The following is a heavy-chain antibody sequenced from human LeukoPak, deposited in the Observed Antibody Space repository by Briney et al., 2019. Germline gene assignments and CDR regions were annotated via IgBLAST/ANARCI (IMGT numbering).Heavy chain of an antibody. Sequence: GGSLRLSCAASGFTFSSYSMNWVRQAPGKGLEWVSSISSSSSYIYYADSVKVRFTISRDNAKNSLYLQMNSLRAEDTAVYYCARGSYDFWSGIHAFDIWGQGTMVTVSS. CDR3: ARGSYDFWSGIHAFDI. D-gene: IGHD3-3*01. J-gene: IGHJ3*02. V-gene: IGHV3-21*01. CDR2: ISSSSSYI. CDR1: GFTFSSYS.